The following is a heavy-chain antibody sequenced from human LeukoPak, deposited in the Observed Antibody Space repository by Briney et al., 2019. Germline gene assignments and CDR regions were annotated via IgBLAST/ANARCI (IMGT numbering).Heavy chain of an antibody. CDR1: GYTFTGYY. J-gene: IGHJ3*02. D-gene: IGHD3-22*01. V-gene: IGHV1-18*04. CDR3: ARDYYDSCGIDAFDI. CDR2: ISAYNGNT. Sequence: ASVKVSCKASGYTFTGYYMHWVRQAPGQGLEWMGWISAYNGNTNYAQKLQGRVTMTTDTSTSTVYMELRSLRSDDTAVYHCARDYYDSCGIDAFDIWGQGTMVTVSS.